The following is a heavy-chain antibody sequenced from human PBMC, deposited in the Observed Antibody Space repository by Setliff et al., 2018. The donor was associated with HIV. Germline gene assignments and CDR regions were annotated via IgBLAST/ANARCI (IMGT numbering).Heavy chain of an antibody. CDR3: ARGKGSSGYYYYYGMDV. V-gene: IGHV1-3*01. CDR2: INAGNGNT. J-gene: IGHJ6*02. D-gene: IGHD3-10*01. CDR1: GYTFTSYA. Sequence: VASVKVSCKASGYTFTSYAMHWVRQAPGQRLEWMGWINAGNGNTKYSQKFQGRVTITRDTSASTAYMELSSLRSEDTAVYYCARGKGSSGYYYYYGMDVWGQGTTVTVSS.